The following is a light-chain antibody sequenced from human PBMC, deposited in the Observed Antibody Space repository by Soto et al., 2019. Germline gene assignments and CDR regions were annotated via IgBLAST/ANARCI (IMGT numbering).Light chain of an antibody. CDR1: SSNIGHNY. CDR3: GMWDSSLSDARVV. Sequence: QSVLTQPPSVSAAPGQKVTISCSGSSSNIGHNYVSWYQQLPGTAPKLLIYDNNKRPSGIPDRFSGSKSGTSATLGITGLQTGDEADYYCGMWDSSLSDARVVFGGGTKLTVL. CDR2: DNN. J-gene: IGLJ2*01. V-gene: IGLV1-51*01.